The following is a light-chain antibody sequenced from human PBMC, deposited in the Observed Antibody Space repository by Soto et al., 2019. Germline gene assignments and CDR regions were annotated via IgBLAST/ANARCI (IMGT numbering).Light chain of an antibody. CDR3: QQYGSSGT. Sequence: EIALTQSPGTLCLSPGARAALSGRASQSVSNNYLAWYQQKPGQAPRLLIYGASNRATGIPDRFSGSGSGTDFTLTISRLEPEDFAVYYCQQYGSSGTFGQGTKVDIK. CDR2: GAS. V-gene: IGKV3-20*01. J-gene: IGKJ1*01. CDR1: QSVSNNY.